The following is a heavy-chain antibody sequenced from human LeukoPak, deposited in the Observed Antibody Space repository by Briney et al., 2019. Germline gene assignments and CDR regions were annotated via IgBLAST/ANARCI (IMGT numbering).Heavy chain of an antibody. V-gene: IGHV3-23*01. Sequence: GGSLRLSCAASGFTVSTNYMSWVRQAPGKGLEWVSAISGSGGSTYYADSVKGRFTISRDNSKNTLYLQMNSLRAEDTAVYYCAKDRNYYGSGSYYAYWGQGTLVTVSS. CDR1: GFTVSTNY. J-gene: IGHJ4*02. CDR2: ISGSGGST. CDR3: AKDRNYYGSGSYYAY. D-gene: IGHD3-10*01.